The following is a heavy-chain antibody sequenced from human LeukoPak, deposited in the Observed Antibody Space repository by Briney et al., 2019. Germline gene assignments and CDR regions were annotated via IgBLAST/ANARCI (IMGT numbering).Heavy chain of an antibody. J-gene: IGHJ3*02. CDR3: ARPQGATAMVAFDI. CDR2: IYHSGST. CDR1: GYSISSGYY. V-gene: IGHV4-38-2*01. Sequence: SETLSLTCAVSGYSISSGYYWGWIRQPPGKGLECIWSIYHSGSTFYNPSLKSRVTISADTSKNQFSLTLSSLNAADTAVYYCARPQGATAMVAFDIWGQGTMVTVSS. D-gene: IGHD2-2*01.